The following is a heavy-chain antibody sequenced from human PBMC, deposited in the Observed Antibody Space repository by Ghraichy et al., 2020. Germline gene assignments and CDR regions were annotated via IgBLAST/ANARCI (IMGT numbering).Heavy chain of an antibody. CDR2: IYHSGST. Sequence: SETLSLTCAVSGGSISSGGYSWSWIRQPPGKGLEWIGYIYHSGSTYYNPSLKSRVTISVDRSKNQFSLKLSSVTAADTAVYYCARGPTMRDAFDIWGQGTMVTVSS. V-gene: IGHV4-30-2*01. CDR1: GGSISSGGYS. CDR3: ARGPTMRDAFDI. J-gene: IGHJ3*02.